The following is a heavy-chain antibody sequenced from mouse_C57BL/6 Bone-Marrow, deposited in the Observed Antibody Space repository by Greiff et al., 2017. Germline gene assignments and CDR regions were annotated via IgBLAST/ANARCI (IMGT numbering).Heavy chain of an antibody. CDR3: ARCPYYYGSSYLAWFAY. Sequence: VQLQQSGAELAKPGASVKLSCKASGYTFTSYWMHWVKQRPGQGLEWIGYINPSSGYTKYNQPFKVKATLTADKSASTGDMQLRSLTYVDSAGYYCARCPYYYGSSYLAWFAYGGQGTLVTVSA. CDR2: INPSSGYT. V-gene: IGHV1-7*01. J-gene: IGHJ3*01. D-gene: IGHD1-1*01. CDR1: GYTFTSYW.